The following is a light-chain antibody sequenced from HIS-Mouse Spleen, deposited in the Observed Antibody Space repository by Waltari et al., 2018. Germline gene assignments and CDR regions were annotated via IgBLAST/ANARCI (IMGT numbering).Light chain of an antibody. CDR3: QQRSNWPT. CDR1: QSVSSY. J-gene: IGKJ4*01. V-gene: IGKV3-11*01. Sequence: IVLTQSPATLSLSPGERATLSCRASQSVSSYLAWYQQKPGQAPRLLIYDASNRATGIPARFSGSGSGTDFTLTMSSLEPEDFAVYYCQQRSNWPTFGGGTKVEIK. CDR2: DAS.